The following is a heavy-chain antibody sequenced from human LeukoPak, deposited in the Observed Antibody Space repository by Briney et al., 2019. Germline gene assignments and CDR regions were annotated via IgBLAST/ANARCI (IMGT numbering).Heavy chain of an antibody. J-gene: IGHJ4*02. CDR3: ARDRCSSSSCYFDY. V-gene: IGHV1-18*01. D-gene: IGHD2-2*01. CDR2: ISVYNGNT. Sequence: ASVKVSCKTSGYTFSNYGLTWVRQAPGQGLEWVGWISVYNGNTNYAQKVQGRVTMTTDTSTSTAYMELRSLTSDDTAVYYCARDRCSSSSCYFDYWGQGTLVTVSS. CDR1: GYTFSNYG.